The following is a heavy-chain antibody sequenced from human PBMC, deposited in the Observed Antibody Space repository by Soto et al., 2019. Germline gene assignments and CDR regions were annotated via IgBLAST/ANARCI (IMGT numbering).Heavy chain of an antibody. J-gene: IGHJ4*02. CDR2: IWYDGSNK. Sequence: GGSLRLSCAASGFTFSSYGMHWVRQAPGKGLEWVAAIWYDGSNKYYADSVKGRFTISRDNSKNTLYLQMNSLRAEDTAVYYCAREGSTTFGLYYFDYWGQGTLVTVSS. D-gene: IGHD3-16*01. CDR3: AREGSTTFGLYYFDY. V-gene: IGHV3-33*01. CDR1: GFTFSSYG.